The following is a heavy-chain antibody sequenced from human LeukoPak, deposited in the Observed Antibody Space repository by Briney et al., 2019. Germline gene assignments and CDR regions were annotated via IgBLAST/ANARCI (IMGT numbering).Heavy chain of an antibody. CDR2: ISSSGSTI. CDR3: ARDLMGKAYRGAFYY. D-gene: IGHD6-13*01. V-gene: IGHV3-48*03. CDR1: GFTFSSYE. J-gene: IGHJ4*02. Sequence: GGSLRLSCAAFGFTFSSYEMNWVRQAPGKGLEWVSYISSSGSTIYYADSVKGRFTISRDNAKNSLYLQMNSLRAEDTAVYYCARDLMGKAYRGAFYYWGQGTLVTVSS.